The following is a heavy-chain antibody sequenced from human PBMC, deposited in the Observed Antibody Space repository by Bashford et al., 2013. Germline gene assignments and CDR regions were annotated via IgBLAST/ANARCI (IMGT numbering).Heavy chain of an antibody. CDR2: IIPILGIA. J-gene: IGHJ3*02. CDR1: GGTFSSYA. CDR3: ARDVAVATPVGGDAFDI. D-gene: IGHD5-12*01. V-gene: IGHV1-69*10. Sequence: SVKVSCKASGGTFSSYAISWVRQAPGQGLEWMGGIIPILGIANYAQKFQGRVTITADKSTSTAYMELSSLRSEDTAVYYCARDVAVATPVGGDAFDIWGQGTMVTVSS.